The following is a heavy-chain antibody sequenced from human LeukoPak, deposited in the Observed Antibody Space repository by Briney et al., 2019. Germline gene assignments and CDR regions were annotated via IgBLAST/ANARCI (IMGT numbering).Heavy chain of an antibody. CDR3: ARDLVCTMNCKDS. Sequence: ASVKVSCKASGGTFSSYAIGWVRQAPGQGLEWMGGIIPIFGTANYAQKFQGRVTITADESTSTAYMELSSLTSEDTAVYFCARDLVCTMNCKDSWGQGTLVTVS. CDR1: GGTFSSYA. V-gene: IGHV1-69*13. CDR2: IIPIFGTA. D-gene: IGHD2-2*01. J-gene: IGHJ4*02.